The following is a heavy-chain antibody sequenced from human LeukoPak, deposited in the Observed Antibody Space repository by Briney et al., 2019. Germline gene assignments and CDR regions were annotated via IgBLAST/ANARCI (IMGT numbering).Heavy chain of an antibody. V-gene: IGHV1-2*02. CDR3: ARAYSGYEAFDY. CDR1: GYALTSYY. D-gene: IGHD5-12*01. CDR2: INPNSGGR. J-gene: IGHJ4*02. Sequence: ASVKVSCKASGYALTSYYIHWVRQAPGQGLEWMGWINPNSGGRNYAQKFQGRVTMTRDTSTTYMELSRLTSDDTAVYYCARAYSGYEAFDYWGQGTLVTVSS.